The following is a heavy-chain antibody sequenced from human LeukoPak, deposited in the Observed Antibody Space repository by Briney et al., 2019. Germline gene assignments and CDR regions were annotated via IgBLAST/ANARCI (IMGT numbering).Heavy chain of an antibody. D-gene: IGHD2-15*01. CDR3: AKSIVVVVAATLGFDY. V-gene: IGHV3-30*18. J-gene: IGHJ4*02. CDR2: ISYDGSNK. CDR1: GFTFSSYG. Sequence: GGSLRLSCAASGFTFSSYGMHWVRQAPGKGLEWVAVISYDGSNKYYADSVKGRFTISRDNSKNTLYLQMNGLRAEDTAVYYCAKSIVVVVAATLGFDYWGQGTLVTVSS.